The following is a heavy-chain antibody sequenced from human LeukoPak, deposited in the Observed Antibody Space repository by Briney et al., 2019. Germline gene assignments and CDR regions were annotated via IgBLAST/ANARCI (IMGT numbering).Heavy chain of an antibody. D-gene: IGHD2-21*02. V-gene: IGHV4-59*01. CDR3: ARSSLCGGDCYPDY. J-gene: IGHJ4*02. CDR2: IYYSGST. Sequence: SETLSLTCTVSGGSISSYYWSWIRQPPGKGLEWIGYIYYSGSTNYNPSLKSRVTISADTSKNQFSLKLSSVTAADTAVYYCARSSLCGGDCYPDYWGQGTLVTVSS. CDR1: GGSISSYY.